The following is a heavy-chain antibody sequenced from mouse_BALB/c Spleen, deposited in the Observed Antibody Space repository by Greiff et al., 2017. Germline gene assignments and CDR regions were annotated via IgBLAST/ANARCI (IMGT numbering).Heavy chain of an antibody. D-gene: IGHD4-1*01. J-gene: IGHJ3*01. V-gene: IGHV5-17*02. CDR2: ISSGSSTI. Sequence: DVMLVESGGGLVKPGGSLKLSCAASGFTFSSFGMHWVRQAPETGLEWVAYISSGSSTIYYADTVKGRFTISRDNPKNTLFLQMTSLRSEDTAMYYCARSLTGRAPWFAYWGQGTLVTVSA. CDR3: ARSLTGRAPWFAY. CDR1: GFTFSSFG.